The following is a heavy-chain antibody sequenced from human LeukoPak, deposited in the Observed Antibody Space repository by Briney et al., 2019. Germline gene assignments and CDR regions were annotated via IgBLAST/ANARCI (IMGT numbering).Heavy chain of an antibody. CDR1: GGSFSGYY. Sequence: SETLSLTCAVYGGSFSGYYWSWIRQPPGKGLEWIGEISHSGNSSYNPSLKSRVTISVDTSKNQFSLRLSSLTAADAALYYCARGLNYSDTTGYYPAYMDVWGRGTTVTVSS. J-gene: IGHJ6*03. V-gene: IGHV4-34*01. CDR3: ARGLNYSDTTGYYPAYMDV. D-gene: IGHD3-22*01. CDR2: ISHSGNS.